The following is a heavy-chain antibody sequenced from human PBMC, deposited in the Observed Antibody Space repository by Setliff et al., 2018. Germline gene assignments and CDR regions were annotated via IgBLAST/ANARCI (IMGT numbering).Heavy chain of an antibody. CDR2: IKQDGSMK. V-gene: IGHV3-7*01. J-gene: IGHJ3*02. D-gene: IGHD3-22*01. CDR3: VRDDADNYDAFDN. Sequence: GGSLRLSCVVSGFSFSRHWMSWVRQAPGKGLEWVADIKQDGSMKYYLDSVKGRFTISRDNAKRSLYLQMNGLRADDTGVYYCVRDDADNYDAFDNWGQGTLVTVSS. CDR1: GFSFSRHW.